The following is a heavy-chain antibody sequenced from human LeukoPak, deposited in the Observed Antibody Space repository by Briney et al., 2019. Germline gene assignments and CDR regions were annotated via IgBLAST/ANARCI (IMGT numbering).Heavy chain of an antibody. CDR2: INHSGST. CDR1: GGSFSGYY. CDR3: ARGVCSGGSCYSEWNY. J-gene: IGHJ4*02. V-gene: IGHV4-34*01. D-gene: IGHD2-15*01. Sequence: TTSETLSLTCAVYGGSFSGYYWSWIRQPPGKGLEWIGEINHSGSTNYNPSLKSRVTISVDTSKYQFSLKLTSVTAADTAVYYCARGVCSGGSCYSEWNYWGQGTLVTVSS.